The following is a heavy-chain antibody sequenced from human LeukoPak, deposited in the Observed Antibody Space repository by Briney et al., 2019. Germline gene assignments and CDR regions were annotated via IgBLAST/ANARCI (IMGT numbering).Heavy chain of an antibody. D-gene: IGHD3-16*02. CDR2: ISGSGGST. CDR1: GFTFSSYA. J-gene: IGHJ4*02. CDR3: AKGATGSYRYWTLDY. V-gene: IGHV3-23*01. Sequence: GGSLRLSCAASGFTFSSYAMSWVRQAPGEGLEWVSDISGSGGSTYYADSVKGRFTISRDNSKNTLYLQMNSLRAEDTAVYYCAKGATGSYRYWTLDYWGQGTLVTVSS.